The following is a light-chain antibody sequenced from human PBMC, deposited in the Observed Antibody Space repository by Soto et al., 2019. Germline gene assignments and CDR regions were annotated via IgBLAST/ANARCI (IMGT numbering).Light chain of an antibody. V-gene: IGKV3-20*01. J-gene: IGKJ1*01. CDR2: GAS. CDR3: QQHDTSLTWT. CDR1: QSIGSNY. Sequence: EIVLTQSPCTLSLSPVESATLSCRASQSIGSNYLAWYQQKPGQAPRLLIYGASKRATGIPDRFSGSGSGTESTLTISRLEPEDFAIFYCQQHDTSLTWTFGQGTKVDI.